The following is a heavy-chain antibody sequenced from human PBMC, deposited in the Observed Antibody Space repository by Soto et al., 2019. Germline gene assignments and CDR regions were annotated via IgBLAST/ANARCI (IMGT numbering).Heavy chain of an antibody. CDR3: AKDEDDSSGYYHPSDY. Sequence: QVQLVESGGGVVQPGRSLRLSCAASGFTFSSYGMHWVRQAPGKGLEWVAVISYDGSNKYYADSVKGRFTISRDNSKNTLYLQMNSLRAEDTAVYYCAKDEDDSSGYYHPSDYWGQGTLVTVSS. D-gene: IGHD3-22*01. CDR1: GFTFSSYG. CDR2: ISYDGSNK. J-gene: IGHJ4*02. V-gene: IGHV3-30*18.